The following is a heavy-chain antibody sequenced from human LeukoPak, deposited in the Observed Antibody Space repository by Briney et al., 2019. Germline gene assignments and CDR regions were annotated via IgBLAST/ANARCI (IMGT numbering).Heavy chain of an antibody. Sequence: GGSLRLSCAASGFTFSSYAMSWVRQAPGKGLAWVSAISGSGGSTYYADSVKGRFTISRDNSKNTLNLQMNSLRAEDTAVYYCAKGAGGGSCYDYWGQGTLVTVSS. CDR1: GFTFSSYA. D-gene: IGHD2-15*01. V-gene: IGHV3-23*01. CDR2: ISGSGGST. CDR3: AKGAGGGSCYDY. J-gene: IGHJ4*02.